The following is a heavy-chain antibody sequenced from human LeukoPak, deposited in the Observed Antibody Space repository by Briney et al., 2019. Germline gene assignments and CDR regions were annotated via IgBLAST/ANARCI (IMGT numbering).Heavy chain of an antibody. CDR2: ISSSGSTI. CDR1: GFTFSDYY. CDR3: ARDPMGVVTDGYFDL. V-gene: IGHV3-11*01. Sequence: GGSLRLSCAASGFTFSDYYMSWIRQAPGKGLEWVSYISSSGSTIYYADSVKGRITISRDNAKSSLYLQMNSLRAEDTAVYYCARDPMGVVTDGYFDLWGRGTLVTVSS. D-gene: IGHD3-22*01. J-gene: IGHJ2*01.